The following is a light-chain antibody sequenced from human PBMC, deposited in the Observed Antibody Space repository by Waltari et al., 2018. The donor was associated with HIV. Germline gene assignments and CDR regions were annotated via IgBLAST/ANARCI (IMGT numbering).Light chain of an antibody. CDR1: SSTIGSNT. CDR2: SNN. J-gene: IGLJ3*02. CDR3: AAWDDSLNGPV. Sequence: QSVLPQPPSASGTPGQRVTIPCSGSSSTIGSNTVNWYQQLPGTAPKLLIYSNNQRPSGVPDRFSGSKSGTSASLAISGLQSEDEADYYCAAWDDSLNGPVFGGGTKLTVL. V-gene: IGLV1-44*01.